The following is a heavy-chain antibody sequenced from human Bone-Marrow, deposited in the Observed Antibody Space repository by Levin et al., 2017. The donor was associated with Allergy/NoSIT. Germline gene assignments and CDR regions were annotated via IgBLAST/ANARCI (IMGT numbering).Heavy chain of an antibody. CDR1: GFSFNNYW. Sequence: PGESLKISCAASGFSFNNYWMTWVRQAPGKGLEWVASIKQDGNKQYYVDSVKGRFTVSRDNVKKSLYLQMNTLRAEDTATYYCARVGRGEADVIGVWYFDLWGRGTRITVSS. J-gene: IGHJ2*01. V-gene: IGHV3-7*01. CDR2: IKQDGNKQ. D-gene: IGHD3-10*01. CDR3: ARVGRGEADVIGVWYFDL.